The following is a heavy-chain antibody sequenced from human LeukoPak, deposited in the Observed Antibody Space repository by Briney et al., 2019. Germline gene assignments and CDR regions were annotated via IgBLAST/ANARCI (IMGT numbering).Heavy chain of an antibody. J-gene: IGHJ4*02. CDR1: GFTVISYE. Sequence: GGSLRLSCAASGFTVISYEMNWVRQAPGKGLEWVSYISSSGNSIFYADAVKGRCTISRDNAKNSLYLQMNSLRAEDTAVYYCARALPSSYYYFDYWGQGTLVTVSS. V-gene: IGHV3-48*03. CDR2: ISSSGNSI. CDR3: ARALPSSYYYFDY. D-gene: IGHD6-13*01.